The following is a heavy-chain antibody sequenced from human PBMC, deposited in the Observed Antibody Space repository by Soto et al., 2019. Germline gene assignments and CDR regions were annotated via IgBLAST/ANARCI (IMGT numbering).Heavy chain of an antibody. V-gene: IGHV2-70*01. D-gene: IGHD3-3*01. CDR1: GFSLSTSGMC. J-gene: IGHJ4*02. CDR2: IDWDDDK. CDR3: ARMTYYDFWSGYYHDY. Sequence: TLVNPTQTLTLTCTFSGFSLSTSGMCVSWIRQPPGKALEWLALIDWDDDKYYSTSLKTRLTISKDTSKNQVVLTMTNMDPVDTATYYCARMTYYDFWSGYYHDYWGQGTLVTVSS.